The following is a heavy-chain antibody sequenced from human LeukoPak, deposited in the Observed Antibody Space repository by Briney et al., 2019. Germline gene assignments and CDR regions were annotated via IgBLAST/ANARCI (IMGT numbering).Heavy chain of an antibody. CDR2: IYYSGST. Sequence: SETPSLTCTVSGGSISSYYWSWIRQPPGKGLEWIGYIYYSGSTNYNPSLKSRVTISVDTSKNQFSLKLSSVTAADTAVYYCARFLYYYGMDVWGQGTTVTVSS. J-gene: IGHJ6*02. D-gene: IGHD2/OR15-2a*01. V-gene: IGHV4-59*01. CDR3: ARFLYYYGMDV. CDR1: GGSISSYY.